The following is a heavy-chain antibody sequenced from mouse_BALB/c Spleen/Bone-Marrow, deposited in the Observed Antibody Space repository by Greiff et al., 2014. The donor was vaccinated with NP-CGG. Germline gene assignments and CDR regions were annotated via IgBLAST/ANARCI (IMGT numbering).Heavy chain of an antibody. CDR3: TREGIYFGYDVPMDY. J-gene: IGHJ4*01. V-gene: IGHV1-15*01. CDR2: IDPETGGT. Sequence: VQVVESGAELARPGASVTLSCKASGYKFTDYEMHWVKQTPVHGLEWIGSIDPETGGTAYNQNFKGKATLTADRSSTTAYMELRSLTSEDSAVYYCTREGIYFGYDVPMDYWGQGTSVTVSS. D-gene: IGHD2-2*01. CDR1: GYKFTDYE.